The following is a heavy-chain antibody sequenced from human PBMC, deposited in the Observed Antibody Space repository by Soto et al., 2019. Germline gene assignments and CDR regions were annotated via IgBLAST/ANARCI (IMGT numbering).Heavy chain of an antibody. V-gene: IGHV1-69*01. D-gene: IGHD2-21*02. Sequence: QVQLVQSGAEVKKPGSSVKVSCKASGGTFSSYAISWVRQAPGQGLEWMGGIIPIFGTANYAQKFQGRVTITADESTSTAYMELSSLRSEDTAVYYCVSEGGAYCGGDCPRGAFDIWGQGTMVTVSS. CDR1: GGTFSSYA. CDR3: VSEGGAYCGGDCPRGAFDI. CDR2: IIPIFGTA. J-gene: IGHJ3*02.